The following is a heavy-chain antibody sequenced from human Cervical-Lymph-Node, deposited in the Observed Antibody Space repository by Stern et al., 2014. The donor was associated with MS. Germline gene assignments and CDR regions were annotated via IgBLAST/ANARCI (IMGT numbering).Heavy chain of an antibody. CDR1: GFTFSSYS. CDR2: ISSGGSNI. D-gene: IGHD4-23*01. V-gene: IGHV3-21*01. J-gene: IGHJ4*02. Sequence: EVHLVESGGGLVKPGGSLRLSCAASGFTFSSYSMNWVRQAPGKGLAWVASISSGGSNIYYADSLKGRFTISRDNAKNSLYLQMNSLRAEDTAVYYCARGRGGNYRYYFDYWGQGTLVTVSS. CDR3: ARGRGGNYRYYFDY.